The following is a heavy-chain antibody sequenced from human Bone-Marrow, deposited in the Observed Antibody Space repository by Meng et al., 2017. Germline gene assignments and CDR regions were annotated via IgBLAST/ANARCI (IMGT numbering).Heavy chain of an antibody. J-gene: IGHJ4*02. CDR1: GVSVSSYSAA. Sequence: SETLSLTCAISGVSVSSYSAAWNWFRQFPSRGLEWLVRTYYRSKWYNDYAVSVKRRVTVNPDTSKNQFSLQLNSVTPEDTAVYYCARVSSGARSGYGFDYWGQGTLVTVSS. D-gene: IGHD6-19*01. CDR2: TYYRSKWYN. V-gene: IGHV6-1*01. CDR3: ARVSSGARSGYGFDY.